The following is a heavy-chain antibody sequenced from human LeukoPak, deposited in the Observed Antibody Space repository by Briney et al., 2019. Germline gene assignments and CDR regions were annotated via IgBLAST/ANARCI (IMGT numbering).Heavy chain of an antibody. J-gene: IGHJ6*02. V-gene: IGHV7-4-1*02. CDR3: ARSSGYQYVWFSSYYYYGMDV. D-gene: IGHD3-22*01. CDR1: GYTFTNYA. CDR2: INTNTWNP. Sequence: ASVNVSCKPSGYTFTNYAMNLVRQPPAQRPEWMGWINTNTWNPTYSQGFTGRFVFSLDTSVSTAYLQISSLKAEDTAVYYCARSSGYQYVWFSSYYYYGMDVWGQGSTVTVSS.